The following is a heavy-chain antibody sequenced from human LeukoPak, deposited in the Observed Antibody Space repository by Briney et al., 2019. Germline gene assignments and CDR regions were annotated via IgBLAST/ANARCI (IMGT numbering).Heavy chain of an antibody. V-gene: IGHV3-66*01. CDR3: ARDRGWFDP. CDR1: RLIVSSNY. J-gene: IGHJ5*02. CDR2: IYSGGNT. Sequence: GGSLRLSCAASRLIVSSNYMAWVRQAPGKGLEWVSVIYSGGNTYYADSVKGRFTISRDNSKNTLYFQMNSLRAEDTAVYYCARDRGWFDPWGLGTLVTVSS.